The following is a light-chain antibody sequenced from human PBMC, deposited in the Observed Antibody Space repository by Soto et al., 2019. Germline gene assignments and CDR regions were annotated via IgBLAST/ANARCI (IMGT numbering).Light chain of an antibody. CDR3: CSQAGDHVV. J-gene: IGLJ2*01. CDR1: SSDIGSYKF. CDR2: EGS. Sequence: QSALTQPASVSGSPGQSITISCTGTSSDIGSYKFVSWYQQHAGKAPKLMTYEGSKRLSAVSDRFSASKSGNTASLTISGLQADDEADYYCCSQAGDHVVFGGGTKLTVL. V-gene: IGLV2-23*01.